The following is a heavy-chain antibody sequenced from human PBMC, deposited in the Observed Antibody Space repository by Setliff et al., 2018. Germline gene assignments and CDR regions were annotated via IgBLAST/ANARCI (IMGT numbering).Heavy chain of an antibody. CDR2: RHDNGER. Sequence: SETLSLTCTVSPGSISRHYWSWFRQAPGKGLEWIGYRHDNGERDYNPSLGSRVTISVDTSKNQFSLMLTSVTAADTAIYYCAGRRQNTPMGPCDYWGQGTRVTVS. CDR1: PGSISRHY. CDR3: AGRRQNTPMGPCDY. J-gene: IGHJ4*02. V-gene: IGHV4-59*11. D-gene: IGHD5-18*01.